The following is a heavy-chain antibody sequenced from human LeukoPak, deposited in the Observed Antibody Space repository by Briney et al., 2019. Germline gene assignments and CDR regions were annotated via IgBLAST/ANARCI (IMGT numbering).Heavy chain of an antibody. CDR1: GGSFSGYY. D-gene: IGHD3-22*01. CDR2: INHSGST. Sequence: PSETLSLTCAVYGGSFSGYYWSWIRQPPGKGLEWIGEINHSGSTNYNPSLKSRVTISVDTSKNQFTLKLSSVTATDTAAYYCARGGYYYDSSGYYNYFDYWGQGTLVTVSS. V-gene: IGHV4-34*01. CDR3: ARGGYYYDSSGYYNYFDY. J-gene: IGHJ4*02.